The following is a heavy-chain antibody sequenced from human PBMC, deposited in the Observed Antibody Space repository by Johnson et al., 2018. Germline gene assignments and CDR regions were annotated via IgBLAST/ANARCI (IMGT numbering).Heavy chain of an antibody. J-gene: IGHJ6*02. CDR3: ARGGGADYYYGMDV. D-gene: IGHD1-26*01. V-gene: IGHV4-59*11. CDR1: GGSISSHY. CDR2: IYYSGST. Sequence: QVQLQESGPGLVKPSETLSLTCTVSGGSISSHYWSWIRQPPGKGLEWIGYIYYSGSTNYNPSLQRRVTISVDTSKNQFSLTLSSVTAADPAVYYCARGGGADYYYGMDVWGQGTTVTVSS.